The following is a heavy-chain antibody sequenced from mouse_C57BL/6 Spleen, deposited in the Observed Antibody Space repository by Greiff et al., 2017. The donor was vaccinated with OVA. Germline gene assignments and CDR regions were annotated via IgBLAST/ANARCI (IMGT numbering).Heavy chain of an antibody. D-gene: IGHD2-2*01. J-gene: IGHJ3*01. CDR2: IDPANGNT. Sequence: DVQLQESVAELVRPGASVKLSCTASGFNIKNTYMHWVKQRPEQGLEWIGRIDPANGNTRYAPKFQGKATITAGTSSNTAYLQLGRLTSEDTGINDRGYEYWFADWGQGTLGTVSA. V-gene: IGHV14-3*01. CDR3: GYEYWFAD. CDR1: GFNIKNTY.